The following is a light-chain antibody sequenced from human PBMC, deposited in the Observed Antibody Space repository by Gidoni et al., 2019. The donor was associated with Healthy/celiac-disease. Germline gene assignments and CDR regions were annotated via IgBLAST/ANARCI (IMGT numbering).Light chain of an antibody. Sequence: DNQMTQSPSSLSASVGDRVTITCRASQSISSYLNWYQQKPGKAPKLLIYAASSLQSGVPSRFSGSGSGTDFTLTISSLQPEDFATYYCQQCYSTPPTFGGGTKVEIK. CDR2: AAS. CDR3: QQCYSTPPT. J-gene: IGKJ4*01. CDR1: QSISSY. V-gene: IGKV1-39*01.